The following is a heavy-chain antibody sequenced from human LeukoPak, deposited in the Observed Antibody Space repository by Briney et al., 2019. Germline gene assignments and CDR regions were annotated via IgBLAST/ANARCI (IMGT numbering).Heavy chain of an antibody. CDR1: GFTFSSFG. V-gene: IGHV3-48*04. D-gene: IGHD3-22*01. CDR2: ISSSGSTI. Sequence: GGSLRLSCAASGFTFSSFGMTWVRQAPGKGLEWVSYISSSGSTIYYADSVKGRFTISRDNAKNSLYLQMNRLRAEDTAVYYCARGATYYYDSSGSTHLLGDAFDIWGQGTMVTVSS. J-gene: IGHJ3*02. CDR3: ARGATYYYDSSGSTHLLGDAFDI.